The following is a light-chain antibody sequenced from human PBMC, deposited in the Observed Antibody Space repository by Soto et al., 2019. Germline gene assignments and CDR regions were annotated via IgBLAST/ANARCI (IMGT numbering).Light chain of an antibody. CDR2: AES. J-gene: IGKJ5*01. Sequence: DIQMTQSPSTLSASVGDRVSITCRASQSITNWLAWYQQKPGKAPKLLIYAESTLPSGVPSRFSGSGSGTDFTFTTTSLQPEDIATYYCHQYDTHPTPFGQGKRLE. V-gene: IGKV1-5*01. CDR1: QSITNW. CDR3: HQYDTHPTP.